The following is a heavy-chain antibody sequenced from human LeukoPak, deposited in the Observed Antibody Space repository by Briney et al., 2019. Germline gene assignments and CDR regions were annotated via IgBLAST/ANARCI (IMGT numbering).Heavy chain of an antibody. Sequence: GGSLRLSCAASGFSFSSYWMSWVRQAPGQGLEWVANIKQDGTEKYNVDSVKGRFTISRDSAENSLFLQMNSLKVEDTAVYYCARDLGGFDRSHFYHYMDVWGKGTTVIVSS. CDR1: GFSFSSYW. V-gene: IGHV3-7*01. CDR2: IKQDGTEK. D-gene: IGHD3-9*01. CDR3: ARDLGGFDRSHFYHYMDV. J-gene: IGHJ6*03.